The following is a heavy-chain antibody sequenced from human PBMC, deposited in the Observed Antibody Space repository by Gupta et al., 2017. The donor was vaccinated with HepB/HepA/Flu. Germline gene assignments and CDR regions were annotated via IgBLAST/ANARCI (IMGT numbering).Heavy chain of an antibody. CDR2: ISSDGSNK. V-gene: IGHV3-30*18. CDR1: GFTFNNYC. J-gene: IGHJ4*02. D-gene: IGHD2-2*01. CDR3: AKGIDIVVVPTATDY. Sequence: QVLLVESGGGVVQPGRSLRLSCVASGFTFNNYCMHWVRQAPGKGLEWVAIISSDGSNKYYADSVKGRFTISRDNSKNTLFLQMHSLRAEDTAVYYCAKGIDIVVVPTATDYWGQGTLVTVSS.